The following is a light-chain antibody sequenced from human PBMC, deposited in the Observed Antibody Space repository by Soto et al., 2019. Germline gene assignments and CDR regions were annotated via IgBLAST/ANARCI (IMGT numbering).Light chain of an antibody. CDR3: QQSYITPPIT. V-gene: IGKV1-39*01. CDR2: AAS. CDR1: QSVSRY. J-gene: IGKJ5*01. Sequence: DVQMTQSPSSLSALVGDRVTITCRASQSVSRYLNWYQHKPGKAPKLLINAASNLLSGVPSRFSGSGSGTDFTLTIDGLQPEDFAVYYCQQSYITPPITFGQGTRLEVK.